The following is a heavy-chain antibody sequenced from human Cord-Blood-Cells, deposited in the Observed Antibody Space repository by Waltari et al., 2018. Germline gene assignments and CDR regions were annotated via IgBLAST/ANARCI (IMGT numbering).Heavy chain of an antibody. J-gene: IGHJ3*02. CDR3: ARGGPLVVVVPAARGEAFDI. CDR1: GGSISSHY. CDR2: IYYSGST. D-gene: IGHD2-2*01. Sequence: QVQLQESGPGLVKPSETLSLTCTVSGGSISSHYWSWIRQPTGKGLEWIGYIYYSGSTNNNPSLKHRDTISLETSMNQFSLELGSVTAAETAVYYCARGGPLVVVVPAARGEAFDIWGQGTMVTVSS. V-gene: IGHV4-59*11.